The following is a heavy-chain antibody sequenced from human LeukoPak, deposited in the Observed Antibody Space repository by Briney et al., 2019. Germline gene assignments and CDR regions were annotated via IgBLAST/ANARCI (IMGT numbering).Heavy chain of an antibody. CDR3: ARVFSGSNFDN. V-gene: IGHV4-4*02. Sequence: SETLSLTCAVSGGSLSSTNWWSWVRQPPGKGLEWIGEIFHSGSTNYNPSLKSRVTISVDKSKNQFSLRLSSVTAADTAMYYCARVFSGSNFDNWGQGTLVTVSS. J-gene: IGHJ4*02. CDR2: IFHSGST. D-gene: IGHD3-22*01. CDR1: GGSLSSTNW.